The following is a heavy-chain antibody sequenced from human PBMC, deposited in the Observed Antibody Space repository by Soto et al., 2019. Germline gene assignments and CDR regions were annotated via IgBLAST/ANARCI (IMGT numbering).Heavy chain of an antibody. CDR1: GYTFTSYG. J-gene: IGHJ4*02. D-gene: IGHD3-22*01. V-gene: IGHV1-18*01. Sequence: VASVKVSCKASGYTFTSYGICWVRQAPGQGLEWMGWISAYNGNTNYAQKLQGRVTMTRDASTSTAYMELRSLRSDDTAVYYCARVDDSSGYGFGYWGQGTLVTVPS. CDR3: ARVDDSSGYGFGY. CDR2: ISAYNGNT.